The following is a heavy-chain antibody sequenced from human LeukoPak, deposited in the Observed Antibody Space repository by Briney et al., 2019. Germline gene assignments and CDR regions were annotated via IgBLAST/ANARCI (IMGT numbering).Heavy chain of an antibody. J-gene: IGHJ3*02. CDR2: ISSSSSYI. CDR1: GFTFSSYS. V-gene: IGHV3-21*04. CDR3: AKDVATQYYYDSSGYYFPNDAFDI. D-gene: IGHD3-22*01. Sequence: KAGGSLRLSCAASGFTFSSYSMNWVRQAPGKGLEWVSSISSSSSYIYYADSVKGRFTISRDNAKNSLYLQMNSLRAEDTAVYYCAKDVATQYYYDSSGYYFPNDAFDIWGQGTMVTVSS.